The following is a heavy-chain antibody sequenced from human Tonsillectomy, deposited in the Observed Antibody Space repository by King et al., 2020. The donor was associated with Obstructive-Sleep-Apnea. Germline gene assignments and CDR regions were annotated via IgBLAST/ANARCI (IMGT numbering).Heavy chain of an antibody. V-gene: IGHV1-18*04. J-gene: IGHJ4*02. CDR2: ISAYNGNT. D-gene: IGHD6-13*01. CDR1: GYTFTNYD. Sequence: QLVESGAEVKKPGASVKVSCQASGYTFTNYDFTWVRQAPGQALEWMGWISAYNGNTNYARNLQGRVSMTTDTSTSTAYMELTSLRSDDTAVYYCARDRQQLVDYWGQGTLVTVSS. CDR3: ARDRQQLVDY.